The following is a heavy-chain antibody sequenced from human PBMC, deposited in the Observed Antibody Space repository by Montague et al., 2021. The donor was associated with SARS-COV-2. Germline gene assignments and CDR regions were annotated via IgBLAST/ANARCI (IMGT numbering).Heavy chain of an antibody. CDR3: ARGGGYYNYGLDV. CDR1: GGSISNYY. Sequence: SETLSLTCTVSGGSISNYYWSWIRQPPGRGLEWIGYIYYSGSTDYSPSLKSRVTISLDTSKNQISLKVTSVTAADTAVYYCARGGGYYNYGLDVWGPGTTVTVSS. CDR2: IYYSGST. J-gene: IGHJ6*02. V-gene: IGHV4-59*01. D-gene: IGHD3-22*01.